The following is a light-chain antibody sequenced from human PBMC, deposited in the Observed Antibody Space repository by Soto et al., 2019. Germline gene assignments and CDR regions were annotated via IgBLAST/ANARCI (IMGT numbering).Light chain of an antibody. CDR1: SSDVGSYNC. Sequence: QSALTQPRSVSGSPGQSVAISCTGTSSDVGSYNCVSWYQQHPGRAPKLMIYDVSERPSGVPDRFSASKSGYTASLTISGLQAEDEADYYCSSYAGSKMVIFGGGTKVTVL. J-gene: IGLJ2*01. V-gene: IGLV2-11*01. CDR2: DVS. CDR3: SSYAGSKMVI.